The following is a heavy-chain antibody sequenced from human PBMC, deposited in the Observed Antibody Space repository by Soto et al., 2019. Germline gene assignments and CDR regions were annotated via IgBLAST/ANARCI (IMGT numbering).Heavy chain of an antibody. CDR1: GGSISSYY. CDR3: ARESDDILTGYYSYYFDY. J-gene: IGHJ4*02. CDR2: IYYSGST. D-gene: IGHD3-9*01. Sequence: SETLSLTCTVSGGSISSYYWSWIRQPPGKGLEWIGYIYYSGSTNYNPSLKSRVTISVDTSKNQFSLKLSSVTAADTAVYYCARESDDILTGYYSYYFDYWGQGTLVTVSS. V-gene: IGHV4-59*01.